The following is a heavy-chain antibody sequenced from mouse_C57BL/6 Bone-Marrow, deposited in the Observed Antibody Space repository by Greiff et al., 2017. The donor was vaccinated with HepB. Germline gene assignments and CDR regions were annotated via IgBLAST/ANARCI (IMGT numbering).Heavy chain of an antibody. CDR2: IYPGSGST. CDR3: ASCGPITTVALDY. CDR1: GYTFTSYW. Sequence: VQLQQPGAELVKPGASVKMSCKASGYTFTSYWITWVKQRPGKGLEWIGDIYPGSGSTNYNEKFKSKATLTADKSSSTAYMQLSSLTSGDSAVYYCASCGPITTVALDYWGQGTTLTVSS. D-gene: IGHD1-1*01. J-gene: IGHJ2*01. V-gene: IGHV1-55*01.